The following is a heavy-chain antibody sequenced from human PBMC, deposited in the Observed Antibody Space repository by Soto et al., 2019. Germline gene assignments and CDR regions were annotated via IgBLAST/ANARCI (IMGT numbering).Heavy chain of an antibody. V-gene: IGHV3-30-3*01. Sequence: PGGSLRLSCAASGFTFSSYAMHWVRQAPGKGLEWVVVISYDGSNKYYADSVKGRFTISRDNSKNTLYLQMNSLRAENTAVYYCARDPGYSSSWTFDYWGQGTLVTVSS. CDR1: GFTFSSYA. CDR3: ARDPGYSSSWTFDY. D-gene: IGHD6-13*01. CDR2: ISYDGSNK. J-gene: IGHJ4*02.